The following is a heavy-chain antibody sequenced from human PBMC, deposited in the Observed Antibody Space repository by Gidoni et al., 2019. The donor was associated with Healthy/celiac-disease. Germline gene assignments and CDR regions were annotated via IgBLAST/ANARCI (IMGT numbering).Heavy chain of an antibody. CDR3: ASGRNRVGGY. CDR1: GFTFSSYA. CDR2: ISYDGSNK. Sequence: QVQLVESGGGVVQPGRSLRLSCAASGFTFSSYAMHWVRQAPGKRLEWVAVISYDGSNKYYADSVKGRFTISRDNSKNTLYLQMNSLRAEDTAVYYCASGRNRVGGYWGQGTLVTVSS. V-gene: IGHV3-30-3*01. J-gene: IGHJ4*02. D-gene: IGHD3-16*01.